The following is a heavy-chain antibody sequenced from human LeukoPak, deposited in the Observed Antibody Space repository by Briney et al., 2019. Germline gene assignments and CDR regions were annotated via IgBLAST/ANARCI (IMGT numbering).Heavy chain of an antibody. CDR2: INHSGST. CDR1: GGSISSYY. CDR3: ARANPKPLDY. Sequence: SETLSLTCTVSGGSISSYYWSWIRQPPGKGMEWIGEINHSGSTNYNPSLKSRVTISVDTSKNQFSLKLSSVTAADTAVYYCARANPKPLDYWGQRTLVTVSS. J-gene: IGHJ4*02. V-gene: IGHV4-34*01.